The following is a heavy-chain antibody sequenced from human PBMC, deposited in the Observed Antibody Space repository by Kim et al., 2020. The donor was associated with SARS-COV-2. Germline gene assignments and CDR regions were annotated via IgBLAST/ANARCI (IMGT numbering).Heavy chain of an antibody. J-gene: IGHJ6*02. Sequence: GGSLRLSCAASGFTFSSYWMSWVRQAPGKGLEWVANIKQDGSEKYYVDSVKGRFTISRDNAKNSLYLQMNSLRAEDTAVYYCARDFRFFVYYYYYGMDVWGQGTTVPVSS. CDR3: ARDFRFFVYYYYYGMDV. V-gene: IGHV3-7*03. D-gene: IGHD3-3*01. CDR2: IKQDGSEK. CDR1: GFTFSSYW.